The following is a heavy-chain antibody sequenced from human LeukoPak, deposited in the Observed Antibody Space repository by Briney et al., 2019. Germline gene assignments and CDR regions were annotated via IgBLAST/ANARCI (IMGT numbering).Heavy chain of an antibody. J-gene: IGHJ5*02. CDR1: GVSISSSSYY. CDR3: ARGDRWFDP. CDR2: INHSGST. Sequence: SETLSLTCTVSGVSISSSSYYWGWIRQPPGKGLEWIGEINHSGSTNYNPSLKSRVTISVDTSKNQFSLKLSSVTAADTAVYYCARGDRWFDPWGQGTLVTVSS. V-gene: IGHV4-39*07.